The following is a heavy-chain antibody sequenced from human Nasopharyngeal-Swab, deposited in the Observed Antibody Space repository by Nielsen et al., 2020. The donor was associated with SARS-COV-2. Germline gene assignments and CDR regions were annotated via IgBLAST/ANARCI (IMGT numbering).Heavy chain of an antibody. CDR2: INPSGGST. D-gene: IGHD4-11*01. Sequence: WVRQAPGQGLEWMGIINPSGGSTSYAQKFQGRVTMTRDTSTSTVYMDLSSLRSVDTAVYYCAGGAPNTVSALDYWGQGTPVTVSS. V-gene: IGHV1-46*01. J-gene: IGHJ4*02. CDR3: AGGAPNTVSALDY.